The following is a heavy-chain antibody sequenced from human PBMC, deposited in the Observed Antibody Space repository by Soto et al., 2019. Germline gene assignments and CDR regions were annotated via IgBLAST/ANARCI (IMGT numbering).Heavy chain of an antibody. D-gene: IGHD2-2*01. V-gene: IGHV4-4*07. J-gene: IGHJ4*02. CDR2: IYTSGST. Sequence: PSETLSLTCTVSGGSISSYYWSWIRQPAGKGLEWIGRIYTSGSTNYNPSLKSRVTMSVDTSKNQFSLKLSSVTAADTAVYYCAGTPVVPAAMIYFDYWGQGTLVTVSS. CDR1: GGSISSYY. CDR3: AGTPVVPAAMIYFDY.